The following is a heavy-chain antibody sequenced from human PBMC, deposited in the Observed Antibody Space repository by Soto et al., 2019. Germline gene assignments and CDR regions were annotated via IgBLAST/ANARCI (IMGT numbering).Heavy chain of an antibody. J-gene: IGHJ5*01. V-gene: IGHV3-21*01. Sequence: EVQLVESGGGLVKPGGSLRLSCAASGFSFSSDSMDWVRQAPGKGLEWVASISSSGSFMNYADSVKGRFTISRDNAKNSLYLQMRSLKDEDTAVYYCARDPPSGTTLDWFDSWGQGTLVTVSS. CDR1: GFSFSSDS. CDR2: ISSSGSFM. D-gene: IGHD1-7*01. CDR3: ARDPPSGTTLDWFDS.